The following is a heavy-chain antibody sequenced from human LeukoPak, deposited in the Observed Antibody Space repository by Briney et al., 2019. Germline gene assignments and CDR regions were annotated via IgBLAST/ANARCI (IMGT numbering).Heavy chain of an antibody. V-gene: IGHV4-39*01. CDR2: IYYSGGT. CDR1: GGSISSSSYY. Sequence: SETLSLTCTVSGGSISSSSYYWGWIRQPPRKGLEWIGSIYYSGGTYYNPSLKSRVTISVDTSKNQFSLKLSSVTAADTAVYYCASYSSSWSGVVNWFDPWGQGTLVTVSS. D-gene: IGHD6-13*01. CDR3: ASYSSSWSGVVNWFDP. J-gene: IGHJ5*02.